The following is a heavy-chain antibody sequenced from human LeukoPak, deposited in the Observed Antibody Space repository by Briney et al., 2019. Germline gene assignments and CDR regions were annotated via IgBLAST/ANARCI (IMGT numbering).Heavy chain of an antibody. J-gene: IGHJ5*02. CDR3: ARDNYDFWSGYLNWFDP. CDR1: GGSISSGSYY. CDR2: IYTSGST. D-gene: IGHD3-3*01. V-gene: IGHV4-61*02. Sequence: SQTLSLTCTVSGGSISSGSYYWSWIRQPAGKGLEWIGRIYTSGSTNYNPSLKSRVTISVDTSKNQFSLKLSSVTAADTAVYYCARDNYDFWSGYLNWFDPWGQGTLVTVSS.